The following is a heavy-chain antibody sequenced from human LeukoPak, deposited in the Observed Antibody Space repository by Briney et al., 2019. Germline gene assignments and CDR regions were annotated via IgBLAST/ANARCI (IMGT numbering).Heavy chain of an antibody. CDR1: GASITGHY. Sequence: PSETLSLTCTVSGASITGHYWSWIRQPPGKGLEWIGFIHYSGTTNYNPSLKSRVTISVDTSKNQFSLILSSVTAADTAVYYCARHLGGGIYFDYWGQGTLVTVSS. CDR3: ARHLGGGIYFDY. CDR2: IHYSGTT. D-gene: IGHD3-16*01. V-gene: IGHV4-59*08. J-gene: IGHJ4*02.